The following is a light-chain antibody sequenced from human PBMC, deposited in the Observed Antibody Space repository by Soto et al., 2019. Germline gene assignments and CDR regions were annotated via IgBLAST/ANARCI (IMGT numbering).Light chain of an antibody. Sequence: QPVLTQSPSASASLGAAVKLTCTLSRGHSSYAIAWHQQQPKKGPRYLMKINSDGSHSKGDGIPDRFSGSSSSSGAERYLTISSLQSEDEADYYCQTWGTGIHVFGSGTKVTVL. CDR2: INSDGSH. CDR1: RGHSSYA. J-gene: IGLJ1*01. V-gene: IGLV4-69*01. CDR3: QTWGTGIHV.